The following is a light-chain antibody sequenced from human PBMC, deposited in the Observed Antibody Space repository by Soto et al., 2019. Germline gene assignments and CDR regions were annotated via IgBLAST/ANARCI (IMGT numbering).Light chain of an antibody. J-gene: IGKJ1*01. CDR1: QSIGSY. Sequence: IQMTQSPSSLSASVGDGVTITCRASQSIGSYLNWYQQKPGKAPKLLIYAASSLESGVPSRFSGSGSGTEFTLTISGLQPDDFATYYCQQYNSYSTFGQGTKVDNK. V-gene: IGKV1-5*01. CDR3: QQYNSYST. CDR2: AAS.